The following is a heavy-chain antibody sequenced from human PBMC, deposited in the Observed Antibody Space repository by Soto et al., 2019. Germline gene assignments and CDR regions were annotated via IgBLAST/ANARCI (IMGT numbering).Heavy chain of an antibody. CDR2: IYPGDSDT. Sequence: PGESLKISCKGSGYSFTSYWIGWVRQMPGKGLEWMGIIYPGDSDTRYSPSFQGQVTISADKSITTAYLQWSSLKASDTAMYYCARMGPRTPQGYFSYGMDVWGQGTTVTVSS. V-gene: IGHV5-51*01. CDR3: ARMGPRTPQGYFSYGMDV. J-gene: IGHJ6*02. D-gene: IGHD2-15*01. CDR1: GYSFTSYW.